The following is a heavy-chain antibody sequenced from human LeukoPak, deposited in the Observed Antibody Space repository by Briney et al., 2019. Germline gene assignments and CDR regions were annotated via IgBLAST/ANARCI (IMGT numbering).Heavy chain of an antibody. CDR3: ARVAYDSSVAFDI. D-gene: IGHD3-22*01. V-gene: IGHV4-59*08. J-gene: IGHJ3*02. Sequence: SETLSLTCTVSGGSISSYYWSWIRQPPGKGLEWIGYVYYSGSTNYNPSLKSRVTISVDTSKNQFSLKLSSVTAADTAVYYCARVAYDSSVAFDIWGQGTMVTVSS. CDR2: VYYSGST. CDR1: GGSISSYY.